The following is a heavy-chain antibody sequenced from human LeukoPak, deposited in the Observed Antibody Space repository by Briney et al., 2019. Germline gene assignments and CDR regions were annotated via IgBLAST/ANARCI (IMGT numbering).Heavy chain of an antibody. CDR1: GYTFTGYY. J-gene: IGHJ3*02. Sequence: ASVKVSCKASGYTFTGYYMHWVRQAPGQGLEWMGWINPNSGGTNYAQKFQGRVTMTRDTSISTAYMELSRLRSDDTAVYYCASHSAKFTIFDRGAFDIWGQGTMVTVSS. D-gene: IGHD3-9*01. V-gene: IGHV1-2*02. CDR3: ASHSAKFTIFDRGAFDI. CDR2: INPNSGGT.